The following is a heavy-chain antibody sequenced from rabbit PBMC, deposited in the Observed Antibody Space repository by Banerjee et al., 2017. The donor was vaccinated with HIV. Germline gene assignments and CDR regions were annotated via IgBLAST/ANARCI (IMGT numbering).Heavy chain of an antibody. CDR2: IDPVFDNI. D-gene: IGHD4-1*01. Sequence: GGDLVKPEGSLTLTCTASGFSFSNKYVMCWVRQAPGKGLEWIGYIDPVFDNIYYASWVNGRFTISSHNAQNTLYLQLNSLTAADTATYFCARNDSSAWVLPLWGPGTLVTVS. V-gene: IGHV1S45*01. CDR3: ARNDSSAWVLPL. CDR1: GFSFSNKYV. J-gene: IGHJ4*01.